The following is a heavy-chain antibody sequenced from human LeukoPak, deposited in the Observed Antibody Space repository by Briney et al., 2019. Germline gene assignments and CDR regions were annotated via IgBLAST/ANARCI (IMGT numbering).Heavy chain of an antibody. CDR2: ISYDGSNK. Sequence: GGSLRLSFAVSGFTFSSYGMHWVRQAPGKGLESVAVISYDGSNKYYADSVKGRFTISRDNSKDTLYLQMHSLRPEDTAMYYCAKGQRPPYGSGTYYFDYWGQGTLVTVSS. D-gene: IGHD3-10*01. V-gene: IGHV3-30*18. J-gene: IGHJ4*02. CDR1: GFTFSSYG. CDR3: AKGQRPPYGSGTYYFDY.